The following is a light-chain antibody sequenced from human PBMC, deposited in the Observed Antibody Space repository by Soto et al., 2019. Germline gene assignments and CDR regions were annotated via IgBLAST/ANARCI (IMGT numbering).Light chain of an antibody. CDR3: TSYTSSNTRKV. J-gene: IGLJ3*02. CDR1: SSDVGGYNY. CDR2: EVS. V-gene: IGLV2-14*01. Sequence: QSALTQPASESGSPGQSIAISCTGTSSDVGGYNYVSWYQQHPGKAPKLMIYEVSNRPSGVSNRFSGSKSGNTASLTISGLQAEDEADYYCTSYTSSNTRKVFGGGTKVTVL.